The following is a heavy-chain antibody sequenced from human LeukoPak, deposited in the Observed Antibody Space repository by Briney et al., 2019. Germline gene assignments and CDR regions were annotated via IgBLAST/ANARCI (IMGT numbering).Heavy chain of an antibody. V-gene: IGHV4-31*03. D-gene: IGHD5-18*01. CDR1: GGSISSIAYY. CDR3: ARERTAMVDFDY. CDR2: IYYSGGT. Sequence: SETLSLTCTVSGGSISSIAYYWSWVRQHPGKGLEWIGYIYYSGGTYYNPSLKSRVTISVDTSKNKFSLKLSSVTAADTAVYYCARERTAMVDFDYWGQGTVVTVSS. J-gene: IGHJ4*02.